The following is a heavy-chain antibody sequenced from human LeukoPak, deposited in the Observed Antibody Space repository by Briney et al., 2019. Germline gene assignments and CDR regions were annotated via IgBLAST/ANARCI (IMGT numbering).Heavy chain of an antibody. V-gene: IGHV3-23*01. CDR3: AKDDAWGRYKD. Sequence: GGSLRLSCAASGFTFSSHGMNWVRQAPGKGLEGVSGISPSGGITYYTDSVKGRFTISRDNSKNTVSLQMNSLRGEDTAVYYCAKDDAWGRYKDWGQGTLVTVSS. CDR1: GFTFSSHG. D-gene: IGHD3-16*01. CDR2: ISPSGGIT. J-gene: IGHJ1*01.